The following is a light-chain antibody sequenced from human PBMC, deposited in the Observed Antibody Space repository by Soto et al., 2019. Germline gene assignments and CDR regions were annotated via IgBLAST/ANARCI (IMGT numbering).Light chain of an antibody. CDR2: HAS. J-gene: IGKJ4*01. Sequence: EIVMTQSPATLSLSPGERATLSCRASQSVSSYLDWYHQKPGQAPRLLIFHASNRSTGFPARFSGSGSGTDFTLTISSLEAEDVAVYYCQQGSNWPLTFGGGTKVEIK. V-gene: IGKV3-11*01. CDR1: QSVSSY. CDR3: QQGSNWPLT.